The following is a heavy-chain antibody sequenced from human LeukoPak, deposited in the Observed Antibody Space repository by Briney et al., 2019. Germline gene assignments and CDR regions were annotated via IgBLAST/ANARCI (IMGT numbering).Heavy chain of an antibody. CDR3: AKDSSGAAAGYYYYYYGMDV. V-gene: IGHV3-23*01. Sequence: GGSLRLSCAASGFTFSIYAMSWVRQAPGKGLEWVSAISGSGGSTYYADSVKGRFTISRDNSKNTLYLQMNSLRAEDTAVYYCAKDSSGAAAGYYYYYYGMDVWGQGTTVTVSS. CDR1: GFTFSIYA. J-gene: IGHJ6*02. CDR2: ISGSGGST. D-gene: IGHD6-13*01.